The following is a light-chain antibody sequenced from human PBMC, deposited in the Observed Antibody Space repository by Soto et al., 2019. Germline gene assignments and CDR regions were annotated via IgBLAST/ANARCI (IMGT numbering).Light chain of an antibody. CDR3: QQYNSYSGT. CDR1: QSISSW. J-gene: IGKJ1*01. CDR2: DAT. Sequence: DIQMTQSPSTLSASVGDRVTITCRASQSISSWLAWYQQKPGKAPKLLIHDATSLESGVPSRFSGSGSGTEITLTISSLQPDDFATYYCQQYNSYSGTFGQGTKVDIK. V-gene: IGKV1-5*01.